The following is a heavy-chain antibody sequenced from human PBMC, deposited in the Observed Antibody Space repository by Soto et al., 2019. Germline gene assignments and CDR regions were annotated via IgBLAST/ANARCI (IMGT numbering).Heavy chain of an antibody. V-gene: IGHV1-18*01. Sequence: ASVKVSCKASGYTFTSYGISWVRQAPGQGLEWMGWISAYNGNTNYAQKLQGRVTMTTDTSTNTAYMELRSLRSDDTAVYYFARDGVIVATRRGFDYWGQGTLVTVSS. CDR1: GYTFTSYG. CDR3: ARDGVIVATRRGFDY. D-gene: IGHD5-12*01. J-gene: IGHJ4*02. CDR2: ISAYNGNT.